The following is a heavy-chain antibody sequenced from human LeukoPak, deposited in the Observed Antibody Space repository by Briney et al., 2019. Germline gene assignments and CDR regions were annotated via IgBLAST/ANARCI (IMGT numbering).Heavy chain of an antibody. CDR1: GGSISSYY. J-gene: IGHJ4*02. CDR3: ASVYGDYGPADY. D-gene: IGHD4-17*01. CDR2: IYYSGST. V-gene: IGHV4-59*12. Sequence: SETLSLTCTVSGGSISSYYWSWIRQPPGKGLEWIGYIYYSGSTNYNPSLKSRVTISVDTSKNQFSLKLSSVTAADTAVYYCASVYGDYGPADYWGQGTLVTVSS.